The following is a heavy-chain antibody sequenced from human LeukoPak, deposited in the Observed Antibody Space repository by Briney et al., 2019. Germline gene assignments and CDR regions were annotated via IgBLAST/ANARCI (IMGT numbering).Heavy chain of an antibody. CDR1: GFTFSSYW. CDR2: IKQDGSEK. CDR3: AGRSCSGGSCYSFFDY. V-gene: IGHV3-7*01. J-gene: IGHJ4*02. D-gene: IGHD2-15*01. Sequence: PGGSLRLSCAASGFTFSSYWMSWVRQAPGKGLEWVANIKQDGSEKYYVDSVKGRFTISRDNAKNSLYLQMNSLRAEDTAVYYCAGRSCSGGSCYSFFDYWGQGTLVTVSS.